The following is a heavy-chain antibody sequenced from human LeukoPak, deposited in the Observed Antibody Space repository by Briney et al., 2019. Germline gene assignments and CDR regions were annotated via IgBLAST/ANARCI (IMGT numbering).Heavy chain of an antibody. CDR1: GGSISSYY. CDR3: ARVAIVRGVKDYYMDV. V-gene: IGHV4-59*01. D-gene: IGHD3-10*01. J-gene: IGHJ6*03. Sequence: KPSETLSLTCTVSGGSISSYYWCWIRQPPGKGLEWIGCIYYSGSTNYNPSLKSRVTISVDTSNNQFSLKLSSVTAADTAVYYCARVAIVRGVKDYYMDVWGKGTTVTVSS. CDR2: IYYSGST.